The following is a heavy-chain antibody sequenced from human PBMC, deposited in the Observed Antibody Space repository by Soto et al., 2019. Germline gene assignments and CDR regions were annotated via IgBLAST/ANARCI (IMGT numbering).Heavy chain of an antibody. CDR2: IYYSGST. D-gene: IGHD6-13*01. CDR3: ASQYSSSWYEQENDY. CDR1: GGSISSSSYY. Sequence: SETLSLTCTVSGGSISSSSYYWGWIRQPPGKGLEWIGSIYYSGSTYYNPSLKSRVTISVDTSKNQFSLKLSSVTAADTAVYYCASQYSSSWYEQENDYWGQGTLVTVSS. J-gene: IGHJ4*02. V-gene: IGHV4-39*01.